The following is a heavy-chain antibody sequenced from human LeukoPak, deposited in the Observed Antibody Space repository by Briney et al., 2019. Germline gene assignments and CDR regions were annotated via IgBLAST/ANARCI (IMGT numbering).Heavy chain of an antibody. Sequence: AGGSLRLSCAASGFTFSSYAMHWVRQAPGKGLEWVAVISYDGSNKYYADSVRGRFTISRDNSKSTLYLQMNSLRVEDTAIYYCAIREPIGYWGQGSLVTVSP. CDR3: AIREPIGY. CDR1: GFTFSSYA. D-gene: IGHD6-13*01. CDR2: ISYDGSNK. V-gene: IGHV3-30-3*01. J-gene: IGHJ4*02.